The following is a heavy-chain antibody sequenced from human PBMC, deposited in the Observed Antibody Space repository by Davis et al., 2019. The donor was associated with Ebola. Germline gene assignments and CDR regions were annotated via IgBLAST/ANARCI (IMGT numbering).Heavy chain of an antibody. CDR2: IYYSGST. D-gene: IGHD3-10*01. CDR1: GGSISSGGYY. CDR3: ARTMRGDGSGNYYYYYGMDV. Sequence: SETLSLTCTVSGGSISSGGYYWSWIRQHPGKGLEWIGYIYYSGSTNYNPSLKSRVTMSVDTSKNQFSLKLSSVTAADTAVYYCARTMRGDGSGNYYYYYGMDVWGQGTTVTVSS. V-gene: IGHV4-61*08. J-gene: IGHJ6*02.